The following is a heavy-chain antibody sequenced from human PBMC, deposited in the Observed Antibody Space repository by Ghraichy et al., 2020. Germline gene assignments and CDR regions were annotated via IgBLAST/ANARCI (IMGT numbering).Heavy chain of an antibody. V-gene: IGHV4-59*08. CDR3: ASGNIVAPFDI. CDR1: GGSISSYY. CDR2: IYYSGST. D-gene: IGHD2-15*01. Sequence: SETLSLTCTASGGSISSYYWSWIRQPPGKGLEWIGYIYYSGSTNYNPSLKRRVTISVDTSKNQFSLKLSSVIAADTAVYYCASGNIVAPFDIWGQGTMVTGS. J-gene: IGHJ3*02.